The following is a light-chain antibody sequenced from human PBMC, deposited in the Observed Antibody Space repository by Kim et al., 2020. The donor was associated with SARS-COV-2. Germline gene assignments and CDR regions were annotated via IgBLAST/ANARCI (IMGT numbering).Light chain of an antibody. V-gene: IGLV1-44*01. Sequence: ELTQPPSASGTPGQRVTISCSGSSSNIGSNTVNWYQQLPGTAPKLLIYTNNQGPSGVPDRFSGSRSGTSASLAISGLQSEDEADYYCAAWDDSLNAVVFGGGTQLTVL. CDR2: TNN. J-gene: IGLJ2*01. CDR1: SSNIGSNT. CDR3: AAWDDSLNAVV.